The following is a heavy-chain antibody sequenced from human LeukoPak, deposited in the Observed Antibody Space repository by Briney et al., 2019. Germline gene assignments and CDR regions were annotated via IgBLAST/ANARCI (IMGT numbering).Heavy chain of an antibody. V-gene: IGHV1-2*02. CDR2: INPNNGDT. D-gene: IGHD5-18*01. CDR3: ARVVGQGTAMPSRDYFDY. J-gene: IGHJ4*02. CDR1: GYTFTGYC. Sequence: ASVKVSCKASGYTFTGYCMHWVRQAPGQGLEWMGWINPNNGDTNYAQKFQGRVTMTRDTSITTAYMELSRLTSDDTAVYYCARVVGQGTAMPSRDYFDYWGQGTLVIVPS.